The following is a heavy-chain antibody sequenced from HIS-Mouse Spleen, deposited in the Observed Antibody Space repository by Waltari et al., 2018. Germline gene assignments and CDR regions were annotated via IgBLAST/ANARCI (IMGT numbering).Heavy chain of an antibody. V-gene: IGHV4-39*01. Sequence: QLQLQASGPGLVKPSETLSLTCTVSGGSISSSSYSWGGIRQPPGKGLAWIGSIYYSGSTYYNPSLKSRVTISVDTSKNQFSLKLSSVTAADTAVYYCARRRGWFDYWGQGTLVTVSS. CDR3: ARRRGWFDY. J-gene: IGHJ4*02. CDR2: IYYSGST. D-gene: IGHD6-19*01. CDR1: GGSISSSSYS.